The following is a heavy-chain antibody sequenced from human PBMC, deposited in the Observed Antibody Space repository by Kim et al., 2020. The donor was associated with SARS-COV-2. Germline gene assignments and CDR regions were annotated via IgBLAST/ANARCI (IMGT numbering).Heavy chain of an antibody. Sequence: ASVKVSCKASGYTFTGYYMHWVRQAPGQGLEWMGRINPNSGGTNYAQKFQGRVTMTRDTSISTAYMELSRLRSDDTAVYYCARVPGQLWSRSDFDYWGQGTLVTVSS. CDR3: ARVPGQLWSRSDFDY. V-gene: IGHV1-2*06. J-gene: IGHJ4*02. CDR2: INPNSGGT. CDR1: GYTFTGYY. D-gene: IGHD5-18*01.